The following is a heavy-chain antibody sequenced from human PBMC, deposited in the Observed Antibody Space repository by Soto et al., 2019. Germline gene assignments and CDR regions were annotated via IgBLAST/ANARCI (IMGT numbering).Heavy chain of an antibody. J-gene: IGHJ6*02. V-gene: IGHV4-59*01. Sequence: SATLSLTCTVSGGSISSYYWSWIRQPPGKGLERKGYNYYSGSTNYNPSLKSRVTISVDTTKNQISLKLSSENAADTAEYYSGSTNYNPSLKSRVTISVDTSKNQFSLKLSSVTAADTAVYYCARDQRITIFGVGDRPPNYYYYGMDVWGQGTTVTVSS. D-gene: IGHD3-10*01. CDR2: NYYSGST. CDR1: GGSISSYY. CDR3: GSTNYNPSLKSRVTISVDTSKNQFSLKLSSVTAADTAVYYCARDQRITIFGVGDRPPNYYYYGMDV.